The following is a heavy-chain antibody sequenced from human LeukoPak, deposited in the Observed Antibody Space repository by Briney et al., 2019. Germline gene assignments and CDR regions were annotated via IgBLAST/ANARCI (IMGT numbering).Heavy chain of an antibody. V-gene: IGHV3-15*07. CDR2: INRKADGETI. CDR1: GFTFTNAW. J-gene: IGHJ4*02. Sequence: GGSLRLSCAASGFTFTNAWMNWVRQAPGKGLEWVGRINRKADGETIDYAAPVKGRFTFSRDDSKNMLYLQMNSLKSEDTAVYYCSTLTSRGLSDSWGQGTLVTVSS. CDR3: STLTSRGLSDS. D-gene: IGHD1-20*01.